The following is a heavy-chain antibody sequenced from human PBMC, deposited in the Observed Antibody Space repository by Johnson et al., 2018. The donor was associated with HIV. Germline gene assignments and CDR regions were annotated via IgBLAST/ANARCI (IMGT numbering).Heavy chain of an antibody. D-gene: IGHD3-22*01. J-gene: IGHJ3*02. Sequence: VQLVESGGGLVQPGRSLRLSCAASGFTFDDYAMHWVRQAPGKGLEWVSGISWNSGSIGYADSVKGRFTISRDNAKNSLYLQMNSLRAEDTAVYYCARDKLGVDSGYQGRDAFDIWGQGTMVTVSS. CDR1: GFTFDDYA. CDR3: ARDKLGVDSGYQGRDAFDI. V-gene: IGHV3-9*01. CDR2: ISWNSGSI.